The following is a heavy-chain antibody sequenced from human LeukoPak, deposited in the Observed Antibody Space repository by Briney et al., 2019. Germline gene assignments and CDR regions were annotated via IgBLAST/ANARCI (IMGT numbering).Heavy chain of an antibody. CDR1: GFTVSSNY. CDR2: IYSGGST. V-gene: IGHV3-66*01. J-gene: IGHJ6*02. CDR3: ARGLPRDSSSWSLYYYYGMDV. Sequence: GGSLRLSCAASGFTVSSNYMSWVRQAPGKGLEWVSVIYSGGSTYYADSVKGRFTISRDNSKNTLYLQMNSLRAEDTAVYYCARGLPRDSSSWSLYYYYGMDVWGQGTTVTVSS. D-gene: IGHD6-13*01.